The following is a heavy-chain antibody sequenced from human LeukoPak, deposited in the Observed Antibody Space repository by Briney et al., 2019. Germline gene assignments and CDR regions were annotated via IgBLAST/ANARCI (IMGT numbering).Heavy chain of an antibody. CDR2: IGADGSSQ. CDR1: GITFSKAG. J-gene: IGHJ4*01. Sequence: GGSLRLSCTASGITFSKAGMHWVRQAPGKGLEWVAFIGADGSSQYYADSVKGRFTISRDNSKNTVYVQMNSLRTEDTAVYYCAKDMGLTSIDYWGQGTLVTVSS. D-gene: IGHD1-26*01. V-gene: IGHV3-30*02. CDR3: AKDMGLTSIDY.